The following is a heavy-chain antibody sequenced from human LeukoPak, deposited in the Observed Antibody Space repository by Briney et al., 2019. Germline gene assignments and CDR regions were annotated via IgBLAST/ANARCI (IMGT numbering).Heavy chain of an antibody. D-gene: IGHD1-26*01. V-gene: IGHV3-15*01. CDR3: TTGESMVGTTIHVRWAD. J-gene: IGHJ4*02. CDR1: GFTFSNAW. Sequence: GGTLRLSCAASGFTFSNAWMTWVRQAPGKGLEWVGRIKSKTAGGTTDYAAPVKGRFTISRDDSKNTLYLQMGSLKTEDTAVYYCTTGESMVGTTIHVRWADWGQGALVTVSS. CDR2: IKSKTAGGTT.